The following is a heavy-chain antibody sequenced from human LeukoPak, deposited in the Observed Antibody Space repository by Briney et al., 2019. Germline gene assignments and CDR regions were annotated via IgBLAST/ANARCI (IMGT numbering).Heavy chain of an antibody. Sequence: TSETLSLTCTVSGVSISSYYWSWIRQPPGKGLEWIGYIYYSGSTNYNPSLKSRVTISVDTSKNQFSLKLSSVTAADTAVYYCARCYYGDYDGGDAFDIWGQGTMVTVSS. J-gene: IGHJ3*02. CDR2: IYYSGST. V-gene: IGHV4-59*01. D-gene: IGHD4-17*01. CDR1: GVSISSYY. CDR3: ARCYYGDYDGGDAFDI.